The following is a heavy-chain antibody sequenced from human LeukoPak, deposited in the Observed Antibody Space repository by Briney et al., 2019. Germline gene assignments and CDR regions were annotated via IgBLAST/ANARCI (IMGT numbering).Heavy chain of an antibody. CDR1: GFTFSNYW. CDR3: ARKTVVGSYFDY. CDR2: IKQDGSDK. Sequence: GGSLRLSCAASGFTFSNYWMSWVRQAPGKGLEWVGNIKQDGSDKYYVDSVKGRFTISRDNAKNSLYLQMNSLRAEDTAVYYCARKTVVGSYFDYWGQGTPVTVSS. V-gene: IGHV3-7*03. D-gene: IGHD4-23*01. J-gene: IGHJ4*02.